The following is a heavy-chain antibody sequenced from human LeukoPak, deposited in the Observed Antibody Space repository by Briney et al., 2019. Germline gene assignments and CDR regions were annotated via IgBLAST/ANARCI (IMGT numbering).Heavy chain of an antibody. CDR3: ARRGYSYPFDY. CDR1: GYRFSNYW. Sequence: PGESLKISCKGSGYRFSNYWIGWVRQMPGKGLEWMGIIYPDDSDIRYSPSFQGQVTISADKSISTAYLQWSSLKASDTAMYYCARRGYSYPFDYWGQGTLVTVSS. CDR2: IYPDDSDI. D-gene: IGHD5-18*01. J-gene: IGHJ4*02. V-gene: IGHV5-51*01.